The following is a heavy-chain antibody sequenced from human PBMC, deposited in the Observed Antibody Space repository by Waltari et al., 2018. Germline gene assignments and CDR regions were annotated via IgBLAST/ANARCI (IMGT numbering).Heavy chain of an antibody. D-gene: IGHD3-22*01. J-gene: IGHJ3*02. V-gene: IGHV1-69*04. CDR3: ARPLFDYYDSSGYYYAFDI. Sequence: QVQLVQSGAEVKKPGSSVKVYCKASGDTFSSYAISWVRPAPGTGLEWMGGIIPILGIANYAQKFQGRVTITADESTSTAYMELSSLRSEDTAVYYCARPLFDYYDSSGYYYAFDIWGQGTMVTVSS. CDR2: IIPILGIA. CDR1: GDTFSSYA.